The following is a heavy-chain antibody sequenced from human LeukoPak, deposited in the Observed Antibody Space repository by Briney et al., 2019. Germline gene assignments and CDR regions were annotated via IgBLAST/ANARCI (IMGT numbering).Heavy chain of an antibody. CDR2: MNPNSGNT. CDR3: ARGPGYCSSTSCSG. D-gene: IGHD2-2*01. CDR1: GYTFTSYD. V-gene: IGHV1-8*01. J-gene: IGHJ4*02. Sequence: ASVKVSCKASGYTFTSYDINWVRQATGQGLEWMGWMNPNSGNTGYARKFQGRVTMTRNTSISTAYMELSSLRSEDTAVYYCARGPGYCSSTSCSGWGQGTLVTVSS.